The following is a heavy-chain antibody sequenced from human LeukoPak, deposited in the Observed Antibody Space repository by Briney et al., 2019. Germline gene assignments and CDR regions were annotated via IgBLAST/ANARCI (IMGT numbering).Heavy chain of an antibody. J-gene: IGHJ3*02. D-gene: IGHD3-10*01. CDR3: ARDTHYYGSGSPAFDI. CDR2: FSFSSATI. Sequence: GGPLRLSCEASGFTFSSYSMNWVRQAPGKGLEWVSYFSFSSATIHYADSVKGRFTISRDNAKNSLYLQMNSLRAEDTALYYCARDTHYYGSGSPAFDIWGQGTMVTVSS. V-gene: IGHV3-48*01. CDR1: GFTFSSYS.